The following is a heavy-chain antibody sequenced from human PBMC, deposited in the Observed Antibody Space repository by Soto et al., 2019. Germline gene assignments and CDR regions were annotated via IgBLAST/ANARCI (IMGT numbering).Heavy chain of an antibody. V-gene: IGHV3-30-3*01. CDR3: ARDMGREYYDFWSGYAEPHDGMDV. Sequence: QVQLVESGGGVVQPGRSLRLSCAASGFTFSSYAMHWVRQAPGKGLEWVAVISYDGSNKYYADSVKGRFTISRDNSKNTLYLQMNSLRAEDTAVYYCARDMGREYYDFWSGYAEPHDGMDVWGQGTTVTVSS. CDR2: ISYDGSNK. D-gene: IGHD3-3*01. CDR1: GFTFSSYA. J-gene: IGHJ6*02.